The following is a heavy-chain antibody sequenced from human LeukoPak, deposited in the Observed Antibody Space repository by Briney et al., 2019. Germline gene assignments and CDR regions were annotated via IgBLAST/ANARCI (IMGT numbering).Heavy chain of an antibody. CDR1: GGTFSSYA. CDR3: ARSPSLEYCSSTSCYLGY. D-gene: IGHD2-2*01. Sequence: AAVKVSFKSSGGTFSSYAFSWVRQAPGQGLAWVGGIIPIFGTANYAQKSQGRVTITADESTSTAYMEQSSLRSEDTAVYYCARSPSLEYCSSTSCYLGYWGQGALVTVSS. V-gene: IGHV1-69*01. CDR2: IIPIFGTA. J-gene: IGHJ4*02.